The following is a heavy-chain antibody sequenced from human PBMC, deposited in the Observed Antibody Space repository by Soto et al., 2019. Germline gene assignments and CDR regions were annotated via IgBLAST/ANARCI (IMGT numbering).Heavy chain of an antibody. Sequence: QVQLQESGPGLVKPSQTLSLTCTVSGGSISSGGYFWSWIRQHPGKGLEWIGYIYYSGSTSSNPSPXSXXTISVDTSKNQFSLKLSSVTAAATAVYYCARGVAHWGPGTLVTVSS. CDR3: ARGVAH. V-gene: IGHV4-31*03. D-gene: IGHD2-15*01. CDR1: GGSISSGGYF. CDR2: IYYSGST. J-gene: IGHJ4*02.